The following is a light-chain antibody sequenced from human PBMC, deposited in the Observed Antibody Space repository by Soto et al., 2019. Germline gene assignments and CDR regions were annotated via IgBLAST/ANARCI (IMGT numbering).Light chain of an antibody. CDR3: QVWDSSSDRDVV. CDR2: YDS. V-gene: IGLV3-21*04. Sequence: SYELTQPPSVSVAPGKTARITCGGNNIGSKSVHWYQQKPGQAPVLVIYYDSDRPSGIPERFSGSNSGNTATLTISRVEAGDEADYYCQVWDSSSDRDVVVGGGTKLTVL. CDR1: NIGSKS. J-gene: IGLJ2*01.